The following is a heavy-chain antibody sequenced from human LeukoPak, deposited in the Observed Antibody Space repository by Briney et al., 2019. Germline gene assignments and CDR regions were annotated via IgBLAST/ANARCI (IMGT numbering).Heavy chain of an antibody. CDR1: RFTFSSYG. D-gene: IGHD3-10*01. J-gene: IGHJ4*02. V-gene: IGHV3-30*18. Sequence: GGSLRLSCAASRFTFSSYGMHWVRQAPGKGLEWVAVISYDGSNKYYADSVKGRFTISRDNSKNTLYLQMNSLRAEDTAVYYCAKDLKLLLWFGELPLFDYWGQGTLVTVSS. CDR2: ISYDGSNK. CDR3: AKDLKLLLWFGELPLFDY.